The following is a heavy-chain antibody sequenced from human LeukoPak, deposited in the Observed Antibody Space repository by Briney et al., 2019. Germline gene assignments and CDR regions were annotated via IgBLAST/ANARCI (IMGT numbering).Heavy chain of an antibody. V-gene: IGHV1-8*01. D-gene: IGHD6-19*01. J-gene: IGHJ3*02. CDR2: MNPNSGNT. Sequence: ASVKVSCKASGYTFTSYDTNWVRQAPGQGLEWMGWMNPNSGNTGYAQKFQGRVTMTRNTSISTAYMELSSLRSEDTAVYYCARGRSLASGWYLGGRYDAFDIWGQGTMVTVSS. CDR1: GYTFTSYD. CDR3: ARGRSLASGWYLGGRYDAFDI.